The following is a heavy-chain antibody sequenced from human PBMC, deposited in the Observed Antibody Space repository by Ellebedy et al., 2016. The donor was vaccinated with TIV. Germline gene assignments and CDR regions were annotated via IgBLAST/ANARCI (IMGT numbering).Heavy chain of an antibody. D-gene: IGHD3-10*01. Sequence: GASLKISXAASGFSFRSYAMHWVRQAPGKGLEWLSYINNSGTSILYADSVKGRFTISRDNAKNSLYPQMNSLRAEDTAVYYCARAHFFGSGNYYYYYYYYMDVWGKGTTVTVSS. J-gene: IGHJ6*03. V-gene: IGHV3-48*03. CDR1: GFSFRSYA. CDR2: INNSGTSI. CDR3: ARAHFFGSGNYYYYYYYYMDV.